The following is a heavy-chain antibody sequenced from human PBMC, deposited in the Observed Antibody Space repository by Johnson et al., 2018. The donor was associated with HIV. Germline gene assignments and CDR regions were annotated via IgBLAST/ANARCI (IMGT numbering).Heavy chain of an antibody. CDR3: AKVQGFRRAFDI. Sequence: QVQLVESGGGVVQPGGSLRLSCAASGFTFSTYGMHWVRQAPGKGLEWVAVISYDGSNKYYADSVKGRFTISRDNSKKTLYLQMNSLRAEDTAVYYCAKVQGFRRAFDIWGQGTMVTVSS. CDR1: GFTFSTYG. CDR2: ISYDGSNK. V-gene: IGHV3-30*19. D-gene: IGHD2-15*01. J-gene: IGHJ3*02.